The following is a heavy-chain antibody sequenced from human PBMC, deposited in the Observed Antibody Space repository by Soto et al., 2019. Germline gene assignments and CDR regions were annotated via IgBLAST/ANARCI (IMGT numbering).Heavy chain of an antibody. D-gene: IGHD6-19*01. Sequence: QVQLVQSGAEVKKPGASVKVSCKASGYTFTSYAMHWVRQAPGQRLEWMGWINAGNGNTKYSQKFQGRVTITRDTSASTAYMELSSLRSEDTAVYYCARDPHTIIAVAARTPGGWFDPWGQGTLVTVSS. J-gene: IGHJ5*02. CDR1: GYTFTSYA. V-gene: IGHV1-3*01. CDR3: ARDPHTIIAVAARTPGGWFDP. CDR2: INAGNGNT.